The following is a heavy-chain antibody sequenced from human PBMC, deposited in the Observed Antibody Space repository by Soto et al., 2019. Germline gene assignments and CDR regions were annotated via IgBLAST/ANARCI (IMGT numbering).Heavy chain of an antibody. CDR2: ISKDGGST. V-gene: IGHV3-23*01. Sequence: HPGGSLRLSCVASGFTFSSYAMRWVRQAPGKGLEWVSTISKDGGSTNSADSVKGRFTISRDNSKNTVYLQMNSLRAEDTAIYYCAKDHVPDRRSMSEHYHYGMDVWGQGTMVTVSS. CDR3: AKDHVPDRRSMSEHYHYGMDV. D-gene: IGHD6-6*01. J-gene: IGHJ6*02. CDR1: GFTFSSYA.